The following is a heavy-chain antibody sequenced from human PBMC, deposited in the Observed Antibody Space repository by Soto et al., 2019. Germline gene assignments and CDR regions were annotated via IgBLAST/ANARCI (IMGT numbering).Heavy chain of an antibody. J-gene: IGHJ2*01. D-gene: IGHD2-2*01. CDR3: ARGADIVVVPAAPYWYFDL. CDR1: GGSISSGGYY. V-gene: IGHV4-31*03. CDR2: IYYSGST. Sequence: QVQLQESGPGLVEPSQTLSLTCTVSGGSISSGGYYWSWIRQHPGKGLEWIGYIYYSGSTYYNPSLKSRVTISVDTSKNQFSLKLSSVTAADTAVYYCARGADIVVVPAAPYWYFDLWGRGTLVTVSS.